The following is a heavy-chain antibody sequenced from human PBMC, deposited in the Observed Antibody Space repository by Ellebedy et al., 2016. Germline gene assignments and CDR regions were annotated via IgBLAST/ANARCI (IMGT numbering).Heavy chain of an antibody. D-gene: IGHD1-26*01. CDR2: IIPIFGTA. CDR1: GGTFSSYA. CDR3: ARGGGDSGSYYRYYYGMDV. V-gene: IGHV1-69*13. J-gene: IGHJ6*02. Sequence: SVKVSCXASGGTFSSYAISWVRQAPGQGLDWMGGIIPIFGTANYAQKFQGRVTITADESTSTAYMELSSLRSEDTAVYYCARGGGDSGSYYRYYYGMDVWGQGATVTVSS.